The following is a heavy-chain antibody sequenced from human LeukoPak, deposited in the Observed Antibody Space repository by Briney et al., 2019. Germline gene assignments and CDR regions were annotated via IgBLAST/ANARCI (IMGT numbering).Heavy chain of an antibody. V-gene: IGHV4-4*07. CDR2: LYISGST. D-gene: IGHD3-10*01. CDR3: ARDLSGSLYFDY. Sequence: GSLRLTCAASGFTFSEYYMTWIRQAPGKGLEWIGRLYISGSTDYNPSLKSRVTISVDRSTNQFSLNLRSVTAADTAVYFCARDLSGSLYFDYWGQGVLVTVSS. CDR1: GFTFSEYY. J-gene: IGHJ4*02.